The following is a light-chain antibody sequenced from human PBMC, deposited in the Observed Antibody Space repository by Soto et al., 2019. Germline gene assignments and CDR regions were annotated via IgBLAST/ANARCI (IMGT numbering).Light chain of an antibody. CDR3: QKYNSAPHT. J-gene: IGKJ2*01. CDR2: GAS. CDR1: QSVSSSY. V-gene: IGKV3-20*01. Sequence: EIVLTQSPGTLSLSPGERATLSCRASQSVSSSYLAWYQQKPGQAPRLLIYGASSRATGIPDRFSGSGSGTDFTLTISRLEPEDFATYYCQKYNSAPHTFGQGTKLEIK.